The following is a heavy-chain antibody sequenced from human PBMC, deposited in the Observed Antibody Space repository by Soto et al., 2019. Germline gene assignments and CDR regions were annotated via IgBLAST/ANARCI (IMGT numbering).Heavy chain of an antibody. CDR1: GYTFTSYG. Sequence: QVHLVQSGAEVKKPGASVKVSCKGSGYTFTSYGITWVRQAPGQGLAWMGWISAHNGNTDYAQKLQGRVIVTRDPSTSTAYMELRSLRSDDTAVYYCARGRYGDYWGQGALVTVSS. V-gene: IGHV1-18*01. D-gene: IGHD1-1*01. CDR2: ISAHNGNT. CDR3: ARGRYGDY. J-gene: IGHJ4*02.